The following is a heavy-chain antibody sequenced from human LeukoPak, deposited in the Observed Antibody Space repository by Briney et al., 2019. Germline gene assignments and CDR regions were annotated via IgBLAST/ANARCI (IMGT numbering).Heavy chain of an antibody. CDR3: ARAPSRYDFWSGLY. D-gene: IGHD3-3*01. CDR2: INHSGST. J-gene: IGHJ4*02. Sequence: SETLSLTCAVYGGSFSGYYWSWIRQPPGKGLEWIGEINHSGSTNYNPSLKSRVTISVDTSKNQFSLKLSSVTAADTAVYYCARAPSRYDFWSGLYWGQGTLVTVSS. CDR1: GGSFSGYY. V-gene: IGHV4-34*01.